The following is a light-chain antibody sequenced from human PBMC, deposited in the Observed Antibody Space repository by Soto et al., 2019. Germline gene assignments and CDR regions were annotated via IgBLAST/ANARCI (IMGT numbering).Light chain of an antibody. CDR2: DAS. J-gene: IGKJ3*01. CDR3: QQYDNLFT. V-gene: IGKV1-33*01. Sequence: DIQMTQSPSSLSASVGDRVTITCQASQDISNYLNWYQQKPGKAPKLLIYDASNLETGVPSRFSGIGSGTDFTFTIRNLQPDDIATYYCQQYDNLFTYGPGTKVDIK. CDR1: QDISNY.